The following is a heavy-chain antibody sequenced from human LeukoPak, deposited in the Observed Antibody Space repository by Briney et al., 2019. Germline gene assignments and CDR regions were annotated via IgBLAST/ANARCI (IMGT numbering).Heavy chain of an antibody. CDR3: ATSPISYYDILTGYYSWLPFDY. CDR2: INPNSGGT. J-gene: IGHJ4*02. D-gene: IGHD3-9*01. Sequence: ASVKVSCKASGYTFTAYYIHWVRQAPGQGLEWMGWINPNSGGTNYAQKFQGRVTMTRDTSISTAYMELSRLRSDDTAVYYCATSPISYYDILTGYYSWLPFDYWGQGTLVTVSS. CDR1: GYTFTAYY. V-gene: IGHV1-2*02.